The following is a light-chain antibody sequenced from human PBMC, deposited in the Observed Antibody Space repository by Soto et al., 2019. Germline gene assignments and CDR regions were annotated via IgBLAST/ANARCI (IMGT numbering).Light chain of an antibody. Sequence: EIVLTQSPGTLFLSPGERGTLSCRASQTVTSSYLAWYQQKPGQAPRLLISGASRRATGSPDRFSGSGSETDFTITISRLEPEDFAVYYCQQYDGPPTFGQGTKVEIK. V-gene: IGKV3-20*01. CDR1: QTVTSSY. CDR2: GAS. CDR3: QQYDGPPT. J-gene: IGKJ1*01.